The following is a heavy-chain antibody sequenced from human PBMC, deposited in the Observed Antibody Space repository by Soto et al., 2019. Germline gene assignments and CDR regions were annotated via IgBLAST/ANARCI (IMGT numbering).Heavy chain of an antibody. J-gene: IGHJ6*02. V-gene: IGHV3-11*03. CDR2: ITPYGSYT. Sequence: PWGSMRLSCAASGFSFSDHCMTWIRQAPGKGLEWISYITPYGSYTHYADSVKGRFSISRDNAEISLYLQMNSLRPEDTAQYYGGRGHHSMDVWGQGATVTVSS. CDR3: GRGHHSMDV. CDR1: GFSFSDHC.